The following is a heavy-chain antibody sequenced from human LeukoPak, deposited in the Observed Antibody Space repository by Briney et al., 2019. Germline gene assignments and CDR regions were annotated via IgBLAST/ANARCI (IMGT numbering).Heavy chain of an antibody. J-gene: IGHJ4*02. CDR3: ARSYYGYYYDSSGYYRPYFDY. V-gene: IGHV3-30*04. Sequence: PGRSLRLSCAASGFTFSSYAMHWVRQAPGKGLEWVAVISYDGSNKYYADSVKGRFTISRDNSKNTLYLQMNSLRAEDTAVYYCARSYYGYYYDSSGYYRPYFDYWGQGTLVTVSS. CDR2: ISYDGSNK. CDR1: GFTFSSYA. D-gene: IGHD3-22*01.